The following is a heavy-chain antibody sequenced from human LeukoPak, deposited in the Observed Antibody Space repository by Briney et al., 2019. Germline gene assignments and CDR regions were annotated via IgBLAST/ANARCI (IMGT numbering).Heavy chain of an antibody. Sequence: SVKVSCKASGGTFSSYAISWVRQAPGQGLEWMGGIIPISGTANYAQKFQGRVTITADESTSTAYMELSSLRSEDTAVYYCARSLSPPQYSSGWYSAFDIWGQGTMVTVSS. D-gene: IGHD6-19*01. CDR2: IIPISGTA. CDR3: ARSLSPPQYSSGWYSAFDI. V-gene: IGHV1-69*13. J-gene: IGHJ3*02. CDR1: GGTFSSYA.